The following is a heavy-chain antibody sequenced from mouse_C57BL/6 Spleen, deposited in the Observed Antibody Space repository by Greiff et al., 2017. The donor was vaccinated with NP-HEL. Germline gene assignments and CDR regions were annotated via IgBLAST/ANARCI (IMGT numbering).Heavy chain of an antibody. CDR1: GYTFTSYW. D-gene: IGHD2-1*01. V-gene: IGHV1-69*01. CDR2: IDPSDSYT. J-gene: IGHJ2*01. Sequence: QVQLQQPGAELVMPGASVKLSCKASGYTFTSYWMHWVKQRPGQGLEWIGEIDPSDSYTNYNQKFKGKSTLTVDKSSSTAYMQLSSLTSEDSAVYYCARLGGKGYFDYWGQGTTLTVSS. CDR3: ARLGGKGYFDY.